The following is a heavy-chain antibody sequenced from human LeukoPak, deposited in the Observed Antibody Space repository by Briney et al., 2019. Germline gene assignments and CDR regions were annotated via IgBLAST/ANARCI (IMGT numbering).Heavy chain of an antibody. J-gene: IGHJ4*02. CDR1: GYSISSGYY. CDR3: ARRSPYYYDSSGYWIFDY. D-gene: IGHD3-22*01. Sequence: SETLSLTCAVAGYSISSGYYWGWIRPPPGKGLEWIGSIYHSGGTYYNPSLKSRVTISVDTSKNQFSLKRSSVTAADTAVYYCARRSPYYYDSSGYWIFDYWGQGTLVTVSS. V-gene: IGHV4-38-2*01. CDR2: IYHSGGT.